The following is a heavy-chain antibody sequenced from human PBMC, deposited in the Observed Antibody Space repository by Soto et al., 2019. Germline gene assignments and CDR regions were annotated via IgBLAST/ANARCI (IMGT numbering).Heavy chain of an antibody. CDR3: ARRSRAQPRLGY. V-gene: IGHV1-8*01. D-gene: IGHD3-10*01. Sequence: QVQLVQSGAEVKKPGASVKVSCKASGYTFTSYDINWVRQATGQGLEWMGWMNPNSGNTGYAQKFQGRVTMTRNTSISTGYMELSILRSEDTAVYYCARRSRAQPRLGYWGQGTLGTVSA. J-gene: IGHJ4*02. CDR1: GYTFTSYD. CDR2: MNPNSGNT.